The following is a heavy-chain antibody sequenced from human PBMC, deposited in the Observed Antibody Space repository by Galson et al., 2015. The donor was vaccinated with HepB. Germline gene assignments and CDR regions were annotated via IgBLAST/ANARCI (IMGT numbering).Heavy chain of an antibody. J-gene: IGHJ4*02. CDR2: ISGSGGST. CDR3: AKVIFIGVVAATPYDY. D-gene: IGHD2-15*01. Sequence: SLRLSCAASGFTFSSYAMSWVRQALGEGLEWVSAISGSGGSTYYADSVKGRFTISRDNSKNTLYLQMNSLRAEDTAVYYCAKVIFIGVVAATPYDYWGQGTLVTVSS. CDR1: GFTFSSYA. V-gene: IGHV3-23*01.